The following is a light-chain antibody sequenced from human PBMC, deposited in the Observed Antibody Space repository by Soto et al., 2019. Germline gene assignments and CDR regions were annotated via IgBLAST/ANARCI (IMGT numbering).Light chain of an antibody. CDR2: GTS. J-gene: IGKJ2*01. Sequence: VLTQSPGTLSLSPGERATLSCRASQSVSRYLAWYQQKPGQAPRLLIYGTSSRASGLPDRFSGSGSGTDFTLTINSLGPEESAVYYCQQFDTSPYTFGPGTKLEIK. CDR1: QSVSRY. CDR3: QQFDTSPYT. V-gene: IGKV3-20*01.